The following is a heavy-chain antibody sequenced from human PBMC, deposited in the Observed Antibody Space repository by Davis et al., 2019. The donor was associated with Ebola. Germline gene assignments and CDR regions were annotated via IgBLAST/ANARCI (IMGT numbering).Heavy chain of an antibody. D-gene: IGHD4-23*01. CDR1: GFTFSSYA. V-gene: IGHV3-23*01. Sequence: GESLKISCAASGFTFSSYAMSWVRQAPGKGLEWVSVISGSGGSTYYADSVKGRFTISRDNSKNTLYLQMNSLRAEDTAVYYCARGATVVKALDYWGQGTLVTVSS. CDR3: ARGATVVKALDY. CDR2: ISGSGGST. J-gene: IGHJ4*02.